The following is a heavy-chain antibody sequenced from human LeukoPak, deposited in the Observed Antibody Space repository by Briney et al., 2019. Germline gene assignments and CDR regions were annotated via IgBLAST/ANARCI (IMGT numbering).Heavy chain of an antibody. CDR1: GFTFSSYE. D-gene: IGHD3-10*02. J-gene: IGHJ6*04. CDR2: ISSSGSTI. CDR3: AELGITMIGGV. Sequence: RGSLRLSCAASGFTFSSYEMNWVRQAPGKGLEWVSYISSSGSTIYYADSVKGRFTISRDNAKNSLYLQMNSLRAEDTAVYYCAELGITMIGGVWGKGTAVTISS. V-gene: IGHV3-48*03.